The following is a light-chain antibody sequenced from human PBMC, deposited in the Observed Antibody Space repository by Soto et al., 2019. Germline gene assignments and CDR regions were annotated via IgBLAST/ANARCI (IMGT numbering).Light chain of an antibody. J-gene: IGKJ5*01. CDR3: QQYSNWPIT. V-gene: IGKV3-11*01. CDR2: DAS. CDR1: QSVSSY. Sequence: IVLTQSPSTLSLSPGERATLSCRASQSVSSYLAWYQQKPGQAPRLLIYDASNRATGIPARFSGSGSGTDFTLTISGLEPEDFAVYYCQQYSNWPITFGQGTRLEIK.